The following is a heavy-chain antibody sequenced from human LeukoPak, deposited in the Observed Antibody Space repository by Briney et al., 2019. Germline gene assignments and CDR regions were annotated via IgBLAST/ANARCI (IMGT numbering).Heavy chain of an antibody. D-gene: IGHD2-2*01. Sequence: SCKASGGTFSSYAMHWVRQAPGKGLEWVAVISYDGSNKYYADSVKGRFTISRDNSKNTLYLQMNSLRAEDTAVYYCARDSVPAAGIDYWGQGTLVTVSS. CDR2: ISYDGSNK. CDR1: GGTFSSYA. V-gene: IGHV3-30-3*01. J-gene: IGHJ4*02. CDR3: ARDSVPAAGIDY.